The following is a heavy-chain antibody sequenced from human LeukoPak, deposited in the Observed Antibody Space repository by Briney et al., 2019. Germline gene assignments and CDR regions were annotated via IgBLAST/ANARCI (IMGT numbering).Heavy chain of an antibody. CDR2: ITDSGRGT. Sequence: GGSLRLSCAASGFTFSSYVISWVRQAPGKGLEWVSSITDSGRGTYYADSVRGRFTISRDNSKNTLYLQMNNLRVEDTAIYFCARGNPARYYDYWGQGSLVPVSS. D-gene: IGHD1-14*01. J-gene: IGHJ4*02. CDR3: ARGNPARYYDY. CDR1: GFTFSSYV. V-gene: IGHV3-23*01.